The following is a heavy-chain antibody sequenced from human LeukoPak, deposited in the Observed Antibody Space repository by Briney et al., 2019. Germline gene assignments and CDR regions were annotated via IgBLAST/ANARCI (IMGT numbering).Heavy chain of an antibody. Sequence: GGSLRLSCAASGFTFSTYATTWVRQAPGKGLEWVSSISGSGATTYYADSVKGRFTISRDNSKSTLFLHMNSLRADDTAVYHCVKDRETYYDPGGYYCICLAPWGRGTWSPSPQ. D-gene: IGHD3-22*01. V-gene: IGHV3-23*01. J-gene: IGHJ5*02. CDR1: GFTFSTYA. CDR2: ISGSGATT. CDR3: VKDRETYYDPGGYYCICLAP.